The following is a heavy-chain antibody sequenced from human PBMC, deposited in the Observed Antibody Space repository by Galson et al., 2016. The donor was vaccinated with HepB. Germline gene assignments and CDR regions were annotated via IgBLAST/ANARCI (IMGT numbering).Heavy chain of an antibody. CDR3: ARMGRTTVLTPSWYSDL. CDR2: IWYDGSNK. CDR1: GFAFSDYG. D-gene: IGHD4-23*01. J-gene: IGHJ2*01. Sequence: SLRLSCAASGFAFSDYGMHWVRQAPGKGLEWVAYIWYDGSNKYYADYMKGRFTISRDSAKNTLYLQSDSLRAEDTAVYYCARMGRTTVLTPSWYSDLWCRGTLVTVSS. V-gene: IGHV3-33*01.